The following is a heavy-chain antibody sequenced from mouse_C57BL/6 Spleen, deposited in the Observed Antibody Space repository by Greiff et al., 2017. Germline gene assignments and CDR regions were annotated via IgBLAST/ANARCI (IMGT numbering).Heavy chain of an antibody. J-gene: IGHJ3*01. Sequence: VQLKESGPELVKPGASVKISCKASGYSFTGYYMNWVKQSPEKSLEWIGEINPSTGGTTYNQKFKAKATLTVDKSSSTAYMQLKSLTSEDSAVYYCAGGDGGAWFAYWGQGTLVTVSA. CDR3: AGGDGGAWFAY. CDR1: GYSFTGYY. CDR2: INPSTGGT. V-gene: IGHV1-42*01.